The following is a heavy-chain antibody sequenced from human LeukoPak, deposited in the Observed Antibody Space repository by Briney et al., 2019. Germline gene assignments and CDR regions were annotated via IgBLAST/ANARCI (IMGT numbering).Heavy chain of an antibody. CDR2: IKSKTDGGTT. D-gene: IGHD3-10*01. J-gene: IGHJ6*04. CDR3: TTGFGTMVRGVIPDSGGYYYYGTDV. V-gene: IGHV3-15*01. CDR1: GFIFSNAW. Sequence: PGGSLRLSCAASGFIFSNAWMSWVRQAPGKGLEWVGRIKSKTDGGTTDYAAPVKGRFTISREDSKNTLYLQMNSLKTEDTAVYYCTTGFGTMVRGVIPDSGGYYYYGTDVWGKGTTVTVSS.